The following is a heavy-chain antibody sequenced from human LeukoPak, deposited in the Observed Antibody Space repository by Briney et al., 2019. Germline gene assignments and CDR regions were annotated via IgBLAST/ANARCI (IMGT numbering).Heavy chain of an antibody. V-gene: IGHV3-7*01. CDR2: INESGSEK. CDR1: GFTFTTYW. J-gene: IGHJ4*02. D-gene: IGHD4-11*01. Sequence: GGSLRPSCAASGFTFTTYWMTWVRQAPGKGLQWVANINESGSEKNYLNSVKGRFTISRDNVKNSLYLQMNSLTAEDTAVYYCATYRRSSLTKQDYWGQGTLVTVSS. CDR3: ATYRRSSLTKQDY.